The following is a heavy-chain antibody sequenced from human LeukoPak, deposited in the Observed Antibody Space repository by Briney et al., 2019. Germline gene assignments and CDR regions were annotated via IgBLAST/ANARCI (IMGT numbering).Heavy chain of an antibody. CDR3: ARDGGRGGDDAFDI. J-gene: IGHJ3*02. CDR1: GGSISSYY. D-gene: IGHD2-21*02. CDR2: IYTSGST. V-gene: IGHV4-4*07. Sequence: PSETLSLTCTVSGGSISSYYWSWIRQPAGKGLEWIGRIYTSGSTNYNPSLKSRVTMSVDTSKNQFSLKLSSVTAADTAVYYCARDGGRGGDDAFDIWGQGTMVTVSS.